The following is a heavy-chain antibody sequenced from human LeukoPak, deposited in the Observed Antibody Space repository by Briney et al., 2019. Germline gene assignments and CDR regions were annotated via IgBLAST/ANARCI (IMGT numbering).Heavy chain of an antibody. CDR3: AKDVGLGGNWFDP. Sequence: PGGSLRLSCVASGFTFGNYAMGWVRQAPGKGLEWISGLNGSGGNTYYADSVKGRFTISRDNSKNTLYLQMNSLRAEDTAVYYRAKDVGLGGNWFDPWGQGTLVTVSS. J-gene: IGHJ5*02. CDR2: LNGSGGNT. V-gene: IGHV3-23*01. D-gene: IGHD2-15*01. CDR1: GFTFGNYA.